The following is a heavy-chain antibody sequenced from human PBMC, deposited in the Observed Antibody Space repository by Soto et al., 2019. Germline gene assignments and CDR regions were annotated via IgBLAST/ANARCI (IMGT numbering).Heavy chain of an antibody. D-gene: IGHD2-2*02. J-gene: IGHJ4*02. CDR3: ARGRRSCTGNNCYTDFDF. Sequence: ASVKVSCKASGCTFTSYAIHWVRQAPGQRLEWLGWIISVNDKTLYSPKFQGRLAITRDTSANTAYMDLYSLRSEDSAVYYCARGRRSCTGNNCYTDFDFWGQGSLVTVSS. V-gene: IGHV1-3*01. CDR1: GCTFTSYA. CDR2: IISVNDKT.